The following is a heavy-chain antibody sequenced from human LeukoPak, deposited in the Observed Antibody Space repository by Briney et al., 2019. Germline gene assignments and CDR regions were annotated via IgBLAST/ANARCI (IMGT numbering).Heavy chain of an antibody. Sequence: GGSLRLSCAASGFPFSNYSMNWVRQAPGKGLEWVAVISYDGGNKYYADSVKGRFTISRDNSKNTLYLQMNSLRAEDTAVYYCARDGDNHYDSSGFYMFYFDYWGQGTLVTVSS. J-gene: IGHJ4*02. CDR2: ISYDGGNK. CDR1: GFPFSNYS. V-gene: IGHV3-30*03. D-gene: IGHD3-22*01. CDR3: ARDGDNHYDSSGFYMFYFDY.